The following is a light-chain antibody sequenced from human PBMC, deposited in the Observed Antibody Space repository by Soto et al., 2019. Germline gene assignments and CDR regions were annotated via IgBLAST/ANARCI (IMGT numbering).Light chain of an antibody. CDR1: QDISNY. CDR2: DAS. Sequence: DIQMTQSPSSLSASVGDRVTITCQASQDISNYLNWYQQKPGKAPKLLIYDASNLETGVPARFSGSGSGTDFTFTISSLQPEDIATYDCQEYDNLPRRLLPFGPGTKVDIK. CDR3: QEYDNLPRRLLP. V-gene: IGKV1-33*01. J-gene: IGKJ3*01.